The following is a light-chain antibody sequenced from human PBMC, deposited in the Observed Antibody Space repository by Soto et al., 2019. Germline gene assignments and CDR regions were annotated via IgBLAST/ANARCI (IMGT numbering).Light chain of an antibody. J-gene: IGLJ1*01. CDR3: TSSTSDSLYV. Sequence: LTQPASVSGSPGQSITISCTGTSSDVGGSKYVSWYQQYPGKVPKLLINKVSNRPSGVSNRFSGSKSGNTASLTISGLLAEDEADYFCTSSTSDSLYVFGTGTKVTVL. CDR2: KVS. V-gene: IGLV2-14*01. CDR1: SSDVGGSKY.